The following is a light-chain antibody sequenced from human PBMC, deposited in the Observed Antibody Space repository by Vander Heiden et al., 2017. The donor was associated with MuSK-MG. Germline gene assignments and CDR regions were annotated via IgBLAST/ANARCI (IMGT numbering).Light chain of an antibody. CDR2: GAS. CDR3: QHLNNGPPMYT. J-gene: IGKJ2*01. Sequence: EMVITQSPVPVSVSPGERATLSCRASQSVRNNLAWFEQKPGQAPWLLIYGASSRATGIQARFSGSGHGTEFTLTMSSLQPEDFAVYYCQHLNNGPPMYTFGQGTKLEIK. V-gene: IGKV3-15*01. CDR1: QSVRNN.